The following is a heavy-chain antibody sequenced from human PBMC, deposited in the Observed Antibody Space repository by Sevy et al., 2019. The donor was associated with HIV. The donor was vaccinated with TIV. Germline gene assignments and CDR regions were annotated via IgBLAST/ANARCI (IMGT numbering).Heavy chain of an antibody. J-gene: IGHJ4*02. Sequence: VGSLRLSCAASGFTFSNFGMHWVRQAPGKGLEWVAVISHDGTNKYYADSVKGRLTISKDNSKNTVSLQMNSLRVEDTAVYFCAKDPDPYTVVVISATRAFFDYWGQGTLVTVSS. CDR2: ISHDGTNK. V-gene: IGHV3-30*18. D-gene: IGHD3-16*02. CDR1: GFTFSNFG. CDR3: AKDPDPYTVVVISATRAFFDY.